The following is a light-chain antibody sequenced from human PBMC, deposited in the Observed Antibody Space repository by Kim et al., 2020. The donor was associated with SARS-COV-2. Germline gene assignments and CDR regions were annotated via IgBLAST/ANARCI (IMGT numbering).Light chain of an antibody. Sequence: RATINCKSSQSVLYSSNNKNYLTWYQQKPGQPPKLLISWASTRESGVPDRFSGSGSGTDFTLTISSLQAEDVAVYYCQQYYTTPYTFGPGTKLEI. CDR3: QQYYTTPYT. V-gene: IGKV4-1*01. CDR1: QSVLYSSNNKNY. J-gene: IGKJ2*01. CDR2: WAS.